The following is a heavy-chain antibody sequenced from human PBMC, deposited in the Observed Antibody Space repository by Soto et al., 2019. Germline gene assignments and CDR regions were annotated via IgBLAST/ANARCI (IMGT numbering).Heavy chain of an antibody. CDR1: GFTFSNAW. D-gene: IGHD6-13*01. V-gene: IGHV3-15*07. J-gene: IGHJ4*02. Sequence: EVQLVESGGGLVKPGGSLRLSCAASGFTFSNAWMNWVRQAPGKGLEWVCRIKSKTDGGTTDYAAPVKGRFTNSRDASKNTLYLQMNSLKPADTAVYYCTTAVKAATNSIYWGQGTLVTVSS. CDR3: TTAVKAATNSIY. CDR2: IKSKTDGGTT.